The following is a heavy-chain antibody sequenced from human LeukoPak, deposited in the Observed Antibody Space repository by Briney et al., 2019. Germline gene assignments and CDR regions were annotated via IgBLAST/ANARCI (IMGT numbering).Heavy chain of an antibody. V-gene: IGHV4-4*07. D-gene: IGHD2-15*01. CDR3: ARRRSGGRDFDF. Sequence: SETLSLTCTVPGDSISSYYWSWIRQPAGKGLEWIGRVYVTGSTNLNPALQSRVTMSADTSKNQFSLKLSSVTAADTAVYYCARRRSGGRDFDFWGQGTLVTVSS. CDR1: GDSISSYY. J-gene: IGHJ4*02. CDR2: VYVTGST.